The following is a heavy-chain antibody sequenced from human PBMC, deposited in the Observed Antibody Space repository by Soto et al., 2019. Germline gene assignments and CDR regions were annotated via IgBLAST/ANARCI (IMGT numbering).Heavy chain of an antibody. CDR2: INPGNGHT. Sequence: QVQVAQSGAEKKNPGASVTVSCKASGYTFTLYAIPWVRQAPGQSLEWMGWINPGNGHTKYSQRFQGRINISRETTARTDHIELKTLTTEDTPVYYCATQAWELVREGFQHWGQGTLVSV. CDR3: ATQAWELVREGFQH. CDR1: GYTFTLYA. J-gene: IGHJ1*01. D-gene: IGHD1-26*01. V-gene: IGHV1-3*05.